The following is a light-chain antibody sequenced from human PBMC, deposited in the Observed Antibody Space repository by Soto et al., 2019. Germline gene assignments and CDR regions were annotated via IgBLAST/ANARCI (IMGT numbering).Light chain of an antibody. V-gene: IGLV2-14*01. CDR3: SSYTSSSTLGV. J-gene: IGLJ2*01. Sequence: QSVLTQPASVSGSPGQSITISCTGTSSDVGGYNYVSWYQQHPGKAPKLMIYEVSNRPSGVSNRFSGSKSGNTASLTISGIKVEDEDDYYCSSYTSSSTLGVFGGGTKLTVL. CDR1: SSDVGGYNY. CDR2: EVS.